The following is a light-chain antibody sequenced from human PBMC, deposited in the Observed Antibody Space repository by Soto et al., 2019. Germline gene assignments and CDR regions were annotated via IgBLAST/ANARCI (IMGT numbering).Light chain of an antibody. J-gene: IGKJ1*01. CDR2: WAS. CDR1: QSVLYSSNNKNY. Sequence: DIVMTQSPDSLAVSLGARATINSKSSQSVLYSSNNKNYVAWYQQKPGQPPKPLIYWASTRESGVPDRFSGSGSGTDFTLTISSLQAEDVAVSYCQQYYSTPTWTFGQGTKVDIK. V-gene: IGKV4-1*01. CDR3: QQYYSTPTWT.